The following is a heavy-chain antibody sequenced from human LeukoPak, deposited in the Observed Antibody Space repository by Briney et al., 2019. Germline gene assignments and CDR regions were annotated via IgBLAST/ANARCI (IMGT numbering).Heavy chain of an antibody. CDR3: ARDYYDSSGYYLRGVVDY. J-gene: IGHJ4*02. D-gene: IGHD3-22*01. CDR1: GYTFTGYY. V-gene: IGHV1-2*02. CDR2: INPNSGGT. Sequence: ASVKVSCKASGYTFTGYYMHWVRQAPGQGLEWMGWINPNSGGTNCAQKFQGRVTMTRDTSISTAYMELSRLRSDDTAVYYCARDYYDSSGYYLRGVVDYWGQGTLVTVSS.